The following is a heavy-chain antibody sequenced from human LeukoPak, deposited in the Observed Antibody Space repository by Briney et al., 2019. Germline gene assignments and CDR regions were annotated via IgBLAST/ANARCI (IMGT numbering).Heavy chain of an antibody. D-gene: IGHD1-26*01. CDR1: GSTFSSYW. V-gene: IGHV3-7*01. CDR3: ARFRWEFHFDY. Sequence: PGGSLRLSCAASGSTFSSYWMSWVRQAPGKGLEWVANIKQDGSEKYHVDSVKGRFTISRDNAKNSLYLQMNSLRAEDTAVYYCARFRWEFHFDYWGQGTLVTVSS. CDR2: IKQDGSEK. J-gene: IGHJ4*02.